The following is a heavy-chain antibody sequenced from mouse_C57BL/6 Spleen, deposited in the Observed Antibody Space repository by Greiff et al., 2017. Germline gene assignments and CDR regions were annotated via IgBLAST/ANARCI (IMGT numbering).Heavy chain of an antibody. D-gene: IGHD1-1*01. V-gene: IGHV1-53*01. Sequence: VKLQQPGTELVKPGASVKLSCKASGYTFTSYWMHWVKQRPGQGLEWIGNINPSNGGTNYNEKFKSKATLTVDKSSSTAYMQLSSLTSEDSAVYECALITTVVVPFDYWGQGTTLTVSS. J-gene: IGHJ2*01. CDR1: GYTFTSYW. CDR3: ALITTVVVPFDY. CDR2: INPSNGGT.